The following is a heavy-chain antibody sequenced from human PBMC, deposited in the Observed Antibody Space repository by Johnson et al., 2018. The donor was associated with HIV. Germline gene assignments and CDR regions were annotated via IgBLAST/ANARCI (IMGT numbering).Heavy chain of an antibody. CDR2: VSYYSSNK. CDR1: ALSFSGYA. V-gene: IGHV3-30*04. J-gene: IGHJ3*01. Sequence: VQLVESGGGVVQPGRSLRLSCTSALSFSGYAMHWVRQAPGKGLEWVAVVSYYSSNKYYADSVKGRLTISRDNSKNTVFLQMDSLRGEDTAVYYCARDPGNGGRPFDAFDVWGQGTMVTVSS. D-gene: IGHD4-23*01. CDR3: ARDPGNGGRPFDAFDV.